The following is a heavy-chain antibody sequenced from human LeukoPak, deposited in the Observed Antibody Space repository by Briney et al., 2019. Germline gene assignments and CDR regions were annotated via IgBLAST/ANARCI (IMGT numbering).Heavy chain of an antibody. D-gene: IGHD3-22*01. Sequence: AGGSLRLSCAVSGFTFSNAWMSWVRQAPGKGLEWVGRIKRKINGGTTDYAAPVKGRFTISRDDSKNTLYPQMNSLKTEDTAVYYCATVSENYESSGFRGGSVGYWGQGTLVTVSS. CDR2: IKRKINGGTT. CDR1: GFTFSNAW. CDR3: ATVSENYESSGFRGGSVGY. J-gene: IGHJ4*02. V-gene: IGHV3-15*01.